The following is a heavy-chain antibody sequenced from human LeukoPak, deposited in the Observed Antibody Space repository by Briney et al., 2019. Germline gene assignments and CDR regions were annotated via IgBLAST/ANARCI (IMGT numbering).Heavy chain of an antibody. CDR1: GFTFSSYA. J-gene: IGHJ4*02. CDR2: ISSNGGSI. V-gene: IGHV3-64*02. CDR3: ARQRLRLGELSSLLDY. Sequence: PGGSLRLSCTASGFTFSSYALHWVRQAPGKGLEYVSSISSNGGSIYYADSVRGRFTISRDNSNNTLYLQMGSLSAADMAVYYCARQRLRLGELSSLLDYWGQGSLVTVSS. D-gene: IGHD3-16*02.